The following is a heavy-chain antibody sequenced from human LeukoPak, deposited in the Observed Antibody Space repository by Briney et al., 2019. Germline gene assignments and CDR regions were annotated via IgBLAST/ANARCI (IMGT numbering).Heavy chain of an antibody. J-gene: IGHJ6*02. CDR2: ISYDGSNK. V-gene: IGHV3-30*18. CDR1: GFTFTNYG. D-gene: IGHD1-1*01. CDR3: AKASVHVYYGMDV. Sequence: GGSLRLSCAASGFTFTNYGLHWVRQAPGKGLEWVAVISYDGSNKYYADSVKGRFTISRDNSKNTLYLQMNSLRGEDTAVYFCAKASVHVYYGMDVWGQGTTVTVSS.